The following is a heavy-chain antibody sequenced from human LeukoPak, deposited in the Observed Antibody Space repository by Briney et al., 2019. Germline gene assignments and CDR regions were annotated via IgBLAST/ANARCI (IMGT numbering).Heavy chain of an antibody. Sequence: SETLSLTCTVSGGSISSYYWSWIRQPPGKGLEWIGYIYYSGSTNYNPSLKNRVTISLDTSKNHFSLKLSSVTAADTAIYYCARMTGSAWELLIDSWGPGTLVTVSS. J-gene: IGHJ4*02. V-gene: IGHV4-59*01. CDR2: IYYSGST. CDR3: ARMTGSAWELLIDS. D-gene: IGHD1-26*01. CDR1: GGSISSYY.